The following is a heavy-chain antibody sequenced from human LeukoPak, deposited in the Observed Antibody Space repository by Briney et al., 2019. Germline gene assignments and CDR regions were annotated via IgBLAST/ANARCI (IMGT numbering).Heavy chain of an antibody. J-gene: IGHJ2*01. CDR2: IYVNGIT. V-gene: IGHV4-4*08. Sequence: NTSETLSLTCTVSGGSMFNYYWNWIRQPPGKGLEWIGYIYVNGITNYSPSLRSRGTLSIATFKNQFSLRLTSVTAADTAIYYCARRAYYDSSGYHPTSGYFDLWGRGTLVSVS. CDR3: ARRAYYDSSGYHPTSGYFDL. D-gene: IGHD3-22*01. CDR1: GGSMFNYY.